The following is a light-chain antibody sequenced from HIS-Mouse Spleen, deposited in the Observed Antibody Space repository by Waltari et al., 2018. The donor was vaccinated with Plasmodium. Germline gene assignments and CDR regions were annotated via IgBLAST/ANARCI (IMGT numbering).Light chain of an antibody. CDR3: CSYAGSSTLV. Sequence: QSALTQPASVSGSPGQSITISCTGTSSDVGSYNLVSWYQQHPGKAPKLMFYEGSKRPSVVSSLFSGSKSGNTASLTISVLQAEDEADYYCCSYAGSSTLVFGGGTKLTVL. CDR1: SSDVGSYNL. J-gene: IGLJ2*01. V-gene: IGLV2-23*01. CDR2: EGS.